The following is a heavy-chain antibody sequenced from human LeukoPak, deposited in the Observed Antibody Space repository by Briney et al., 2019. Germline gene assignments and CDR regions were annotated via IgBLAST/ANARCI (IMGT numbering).Heavy chain of an antibody. Sequence: PGRSLRLSCAASGFTFSSYAMHWVRQAPGKGLEWVAVISYDGGNKYYADSVKGRFTISRDNSKNTLYLQMNSLRAEDTAVYYCVRIAAAGGPWGDYYYGMDVWGQGTTVTVSS. D-gene: IGHD6-13*01. CDR3: VRIAAAGGPWGDYYYGMDV. V-gene: IGHV3-30-3*01. CDR1: GFTFSSYA. CDR2: ISYDGGNK. J-gene: IGHJ6*02.